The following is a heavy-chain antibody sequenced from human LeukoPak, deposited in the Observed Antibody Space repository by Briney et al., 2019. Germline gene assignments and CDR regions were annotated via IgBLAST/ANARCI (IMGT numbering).Heavy chain of an antibody. CDR1: GDSISSYY. CDR3: ARDSILTGYYRYYYYYYMDV. Sequence: PSETLSLTCTVSGDSISSYYWSWIRQPAGKGLEWIGRIYTSGSTNYNPSLKSRVTMSVDTSKNQFSLKLSSVTAADTAVYYCARDSILTGYYRYYYYYYMDVWGKGTTVTVSS. J-gene: IGHJ6*03. D-gene: IGHD3-9*01. V-gene: IGHV4-4*07. CDR2: IYTSGST.